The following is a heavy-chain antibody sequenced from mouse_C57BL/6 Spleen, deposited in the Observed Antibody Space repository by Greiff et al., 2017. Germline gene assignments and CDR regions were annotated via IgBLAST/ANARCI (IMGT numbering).Heavy chain of an antibody. CDR2: INYDGSTT. CDR1: GFTFSDYY. D-gene: IGHD1-1*01. J-gene: IGHJ3*01. CDR3: AREDYYGSPFAY. Sequence: EVKVVESEGGLVQPGSSMKLSCTASGFTFSDYYMAWVRQVPEKGLEWVANINYDGSTTYYLDSLKSRFIISRDNAKNILYLQMSSLKSEDTATYYCAREDYYGSPFAYWGQGTLVTVSA. V-gene: IGHV5-16*01.